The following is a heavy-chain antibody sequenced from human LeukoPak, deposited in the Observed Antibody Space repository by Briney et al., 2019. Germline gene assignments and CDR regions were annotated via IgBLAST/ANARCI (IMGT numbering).Heavy chain of an antibody. CDR1: GYTFTSDD. CDR3: ARGLDSSSWYAGNIYYYYYMDV. J-gene: IGHJ6*03. CDR2: IIPIFGTA. V-gene: IGHV1-69*06. Sequence: SVKVSCKASGYTFTSDDISWVRQAPGQGLEWMGGIIPIFGTANYAQKFQGRVTITADKSTSTAYMELSSLRSEDTAVYYCARGLDSSSWYAGNIYYYYYMDVWGKGTTVTVSS. D-gene: IGHD6-13*01.